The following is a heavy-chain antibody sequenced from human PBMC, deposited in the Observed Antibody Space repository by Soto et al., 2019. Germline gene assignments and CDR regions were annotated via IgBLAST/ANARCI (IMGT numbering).Heavy chain of an antibody. J-gene: IGHJ4*02. CDR3: ARVPEY. CDR1: GGSISSGGYS. Sequence: QLQLQESGSGLVKPSQTLSLTCAVSGGSISSGGYSWSWIRQPTGKGMDWIGYIYHSGSPYYNPSRKSRVTISVDRSKNQFSLKLRSVTAADKAGYYCARVPEYWGQGTLVTVSS. V-gene: IGHV4-30-2*01. CDR2: IYHSGSP.